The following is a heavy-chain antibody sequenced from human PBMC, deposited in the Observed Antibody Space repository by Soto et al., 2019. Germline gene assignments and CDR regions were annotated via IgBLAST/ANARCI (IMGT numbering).Heavy chain of an antibody. CDR2: INPNSGGT. CDR3: ASAGGGYCSGGSCYYHYYGMDV. D-gene: IGHD2-15*01. J-gene: IGHJ6*02. V-gene: IGHV1-2*04. CDR1: GYTFTGYY. Sequence: VPSVKVSCKASGYTFTGYYMHCVRQAPVQGLEGMGWINPNSGGTNYAQKFQGWVTMTRDTSISTAYMELSRLRSDDTAVYYCASAGGGYCSGGSCYYHYYGMDVWGQGTTVTVSS.